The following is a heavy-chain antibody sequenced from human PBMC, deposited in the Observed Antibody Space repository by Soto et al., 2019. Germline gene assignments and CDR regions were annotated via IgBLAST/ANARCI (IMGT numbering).Heavy chain of an antibody. CDR1: GFIFSNYA. D-gene: IGHD3-16*01. CDR2: ISSVAVST. V-gene: IGHV3-23*01. Sequence: GGSLRLSCTASGFIFSNYAMNWVRQGPGKGLEWVSVISSVAVSTKCADSVKGRFTISRDNSKNTLFLQLSSLRAEDSAVYYCAQPFYESLARGVVDPFDYWGQGTLVTVSS. J-gene: IGHJ4*02. CDR3: AQPFYESLARGVVDPFDY.